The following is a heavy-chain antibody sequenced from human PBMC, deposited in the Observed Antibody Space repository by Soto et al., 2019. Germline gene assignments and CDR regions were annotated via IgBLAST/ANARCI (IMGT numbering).Heavy chain of an antibody. Sequence: EVQLLESGGGLVQPGGSLRLSCAASGFTFSSYAMSWVRQAPGKGLEWVSAISGSGGSTYYADSVKGRFTISRDNSKNTMYLQMNSQRAEDTAVYYCAKALAYSSSSPFDYWGQGTLVTVSS. D-gene: IGHD6-13*01. CDR3: AKALAYSSSSPFDY. CDR1: GFTFSSYA. CDR2: ISGSGGST. J-gene: IGHJ4*02. V-gene: IGHV3-23*01.